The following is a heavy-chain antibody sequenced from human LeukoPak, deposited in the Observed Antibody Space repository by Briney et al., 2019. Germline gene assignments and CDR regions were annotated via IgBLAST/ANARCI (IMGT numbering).Heavy chain of an antibody. V-gene: IGHV3-23*01. CDR1: GFAFSTYA. D-gene: IGHD3-10*01. CDR3: ARERMYSGSGSTYPYYDY. Sequence: PGGSLRLSCAASGFAFSTYAMSWVRQAPGKGLEWVSGISGSGGSTYYADSVKGRFTISRDNAKNALYLEMNSLRAEDTAEYFCARERMYSGSGSTYPYYDYWGQGTLVTVSS. J-gene: IGHJ4*02. CDR2: ISGSGGST.